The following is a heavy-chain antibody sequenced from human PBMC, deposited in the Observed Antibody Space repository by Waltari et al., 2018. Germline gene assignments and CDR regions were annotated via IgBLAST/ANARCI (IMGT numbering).Heavy chain of an antibody. D-gene: IGHD3-22*01. CDR1: GYNFDSYG. CDR2: ISTYNGNT. J-gene: IGHJ4*02. CDR3: VRDRTYDSSGFLGEH. Sequence: QVQLVQSGAEVKKPGASVKVSCKTSGYNFDSYGISWVRQAPGQGPEWIAWISTYNGNTDYAQKFKGRLSVNTQTSTNTAYMELRSLTSDDTAVYYCVRDRTYDSSGFLGEHWGQGTLVSVSS. V-gene: IGHV1-18*01.